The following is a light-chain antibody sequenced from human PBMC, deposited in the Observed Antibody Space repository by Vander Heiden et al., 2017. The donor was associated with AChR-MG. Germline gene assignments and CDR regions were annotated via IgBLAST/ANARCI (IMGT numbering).Light chain of an antibody. V-gene: IGLV3-9*01. Sequence: SYELSQPRSVSVALGQTASIPWGGNNIGLKNVHWYQQRPAQAPGLVIYRDSDRPSGIPERFSGSNSGNTATLTISRAQAGDETDDYCQVWDSKTAVFGGGTKLTVL. CDR3: QVWDSKTAV. J-gene: IGLJ2*01. CDR1: NIGLKN. CDR2: RDS.